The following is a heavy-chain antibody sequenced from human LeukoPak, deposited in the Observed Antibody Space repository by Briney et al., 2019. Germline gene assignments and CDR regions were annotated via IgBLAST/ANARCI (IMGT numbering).Heavy chain of an antibody. D-gene: IGHD2-2*01. J-gene: IGHJ4*02. Sequence: GGSLRLSCAASGFTFSNSAMNWVRQAPGKGLEWVSAISGSGGSTYYADSVKGRFTISRDNSKNTLYLQMNSLRAEDTAVYYCAKWGIVVVPAAMPYDYWGQGTLVTVSS. CDR1: GFTFSNSA. CDR2: ISGSGGST. V-gene: IGHV3-23*01. CDR3: AKWGIVVVPAAMPYDY.